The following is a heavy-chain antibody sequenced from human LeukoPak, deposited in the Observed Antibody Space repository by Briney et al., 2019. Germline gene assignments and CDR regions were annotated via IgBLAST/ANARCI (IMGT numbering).Heavy chain of an antibody. D-gene: IGHD6-6*01. Sequence: SETLSLTCAVYGVSFSGYYWSWIRQPPGKGLEWIGEINHSGSTNYNPSLKSRVTISVDTSKNQFSLKLSSVTAADTAVYYCARGSRPDYWGQGTLVTVSS. CDR2: INHSGST. CDR1: GVSFSGYY. CDR3: ARGSRPDY. V-gene: IGHV4-34*01. J-gene: IGHJ4*02.